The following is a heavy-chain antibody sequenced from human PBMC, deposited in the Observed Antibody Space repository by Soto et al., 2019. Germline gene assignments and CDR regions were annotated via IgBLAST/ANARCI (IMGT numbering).Heavy chain of an antibody. CDR3: AKDIYSSRWYGMDV. D-gene: IGHD6-13*01. Sequence: EVQLVESGGGLVQPGRSLRLSCAASGFTFDDYAMHWVRQAPGKGLEWVSGISWNSGSIGYADSVKGRFTISRDNAKNSLYMQMNSLRAEDTALYYCAKDIYSSRWYGMDVWGQGTTVTVSS. CDR1: GFTFDDYA. CDR2: ISWNSGSI. V-gene: IGHV3-9*01. J-gene: IGHJ6*02.